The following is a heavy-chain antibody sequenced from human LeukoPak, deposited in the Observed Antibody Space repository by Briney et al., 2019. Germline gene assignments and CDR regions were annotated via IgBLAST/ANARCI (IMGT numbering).Heavy chain of an antibody. Sequence: PGGSLRLSCAGSGFTFSTYWIHWVRQAPGKGLVWVSRTNPDGRTTDYADSVKGRFTSSRDNAKNTLYPQMNSLTVEDTAAYYCARAGSYRFDYWGQGTLVTVSS. CDR3: ARAGSYRFDY. D-gene: IGHD3-16*02. V-gene: IGHV3-74*01. J-gene: IGHJ4*02. CDR1: GFTFSTYW. CDR2: TNPDGRTT.